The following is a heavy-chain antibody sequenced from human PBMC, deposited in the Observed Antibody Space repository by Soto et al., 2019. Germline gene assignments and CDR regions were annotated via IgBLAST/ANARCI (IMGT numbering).Heavy chain of an antibody. V-gene: IGHV4-30-4*01. CDR3: ARGRKRYFQH. CDR1: GGSISSGDYY. Sequence: SETLSLICTVSGGSISSGDYYWSWIRQPPGKGLEWIGYIYYSGSTYYNPSLKSRVTISVDTSKNQFSLKLSSVTAADTAVYYCARGRKRYFQHWGQGTLVTVSS. CDR2: IYYSGST. J-gene: IGHJ1*01.